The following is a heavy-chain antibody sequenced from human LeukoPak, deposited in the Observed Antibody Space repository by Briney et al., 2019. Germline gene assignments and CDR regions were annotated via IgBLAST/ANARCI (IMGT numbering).Heavy chain of an antibody. D-gene: IGHD3-16*01. CDR1: GFTFSTYG. V-gene: IGHV3-33*01. CDR2: IWYDGSNT. Sequence: GGSLRLSCAASGFTFSTYGMHWVRQAPGKGLEWVAIIWYDGSNTYYADSVKGRFTTSRDNSKNTLYLEMNSLRAEDTAVYYCAPDHGGFWGQGTLVTVSS. J-gene: IGHJ4*02. CDR3: APDHGGF.